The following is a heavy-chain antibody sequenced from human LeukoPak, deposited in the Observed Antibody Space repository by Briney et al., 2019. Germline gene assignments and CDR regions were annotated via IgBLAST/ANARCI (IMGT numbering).Heavy chain of an antibody. CDR2: IYSGGST. CDR3: AKPYDDFWSGYSSPVDDY. CDR1: GFTVSSNY. J-gene: IGHJ4*02. D-gene: IGHD3-3*01. Sequence: GGSLRLSCAASGFTVSSNYMSWVRQAPGKGLEWVSVIYSGGSTYYADSVKGRFTISRDNSKNTLYLQMNSLRAEDTGVYFCAKPYDDFWSGYSSPVDDYWGQGTLVTVSS. V-gene: IGHV3-66*02.